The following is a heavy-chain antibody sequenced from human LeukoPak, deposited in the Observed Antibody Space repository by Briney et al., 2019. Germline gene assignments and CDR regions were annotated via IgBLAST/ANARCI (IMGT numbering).Heavy chain of an antibody. Sequence: PSETLSLTCAVYGGSFSGYYWSWIRQPPGKGLEWIGEINHSGSTNYNPSLKSRVTISVDTSKNQFSLKLSSVTAADTAVYYCARARRFGDYEDYWGQGTLVTVSS. V-gene: IGHV4-34*01. CDR2: INHSGST. CDR3: ARARRFGDYEDY. D-gene: IGHD4-17*01. J-gene: IGHJ4*02. CDR1: GGSFSGYY.